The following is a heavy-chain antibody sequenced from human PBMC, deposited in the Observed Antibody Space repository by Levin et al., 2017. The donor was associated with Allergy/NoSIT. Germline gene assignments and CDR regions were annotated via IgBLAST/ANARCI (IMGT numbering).Heavy chain of an antibody. CDR2: ISYDGSNK. CDR1: GFTFSSYG. V-gene: IGHV3-30*18. J-gene: IGHJ4*02. Sequence: QPGGSLRLSCAASGFTFSSYGMHWVRQAPGKGLEWVAVISYDGSNKYYADSVKGRFTISRDNSKNTLYLQMNSLRAEDTAVYYCAKDGSRGYYDSNLWGQGTLVTVSS. CDR3: AKDGSRGYYDSNL. D-gene: IGHD3-22*01.